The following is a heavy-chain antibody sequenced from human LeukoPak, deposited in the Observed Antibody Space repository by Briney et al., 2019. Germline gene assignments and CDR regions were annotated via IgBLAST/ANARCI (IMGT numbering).Heavy chain of an antibody. V-gene: IGHV1-46*01. Sequence: GASVKVSCKASGYTFTSYYMHWVRQAPGQGLEWMGIINPSGGSTSYAQKFQGRVTMTRDMSTSTVYMELSSLRSEDTAVYYCARDGSVEDTAMATPNADYYYMDVWGKGTTVTVSS. J-gene: IGHJ6*03. CDR1: GYTFTSYY. CDR3: ARDGSVEDTAMATPNADYYYMDV. D-gene: IGHD5-18*01. CDR2: INPSGGST.